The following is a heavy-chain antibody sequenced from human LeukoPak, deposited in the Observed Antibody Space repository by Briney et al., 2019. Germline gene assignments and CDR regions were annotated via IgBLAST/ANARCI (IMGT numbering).Heavy chain of an antibody. Sequence: PGGSLRLSCAASGFTFSSSWMHWVRQAPGEGLVWVSRINSDGTTTNYADSVQGRFTISRDNARNTLFLQMNSLRADDTAVYYCTTAGNYRFDFWGQGTLVTVSS. CDR2: INSDGTTT. CDR1: GFTFSSSW. J-gene: IGHJ4*02. D-gene: IGHD1-7*01. V-gene: IGHV3-74*01. CDR3: TTAGNYRFDF.